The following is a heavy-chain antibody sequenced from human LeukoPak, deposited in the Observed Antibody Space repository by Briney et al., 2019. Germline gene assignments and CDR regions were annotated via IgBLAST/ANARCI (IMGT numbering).Heavy chain of an antibody. CDR1: GYTLTELS. J-gene: IGHJ4*02. CDR3: ATVGSSFRWSDY. D-gene: IGHD6-13*01. Sequence: ASVKVSCKVSGYTLTELSMHWVRQAPGKGLEWMGGFDPEDGETIYAQKFQGRVTMTEDTSTDTAYMELSSLRSEDTAVYYCATVGSSFRWSDYWDQGTLVTVSS. V-gene: IGHV1-24*01. CDR2: FDPEDGET.